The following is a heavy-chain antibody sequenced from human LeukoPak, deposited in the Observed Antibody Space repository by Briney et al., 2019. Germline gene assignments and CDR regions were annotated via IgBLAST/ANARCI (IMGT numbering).Heavy chain of an antibody. Sequence: PGGSLRLSCAASGVTFSTYAVSGVPPAPGKGLEWVSGIIGNGGSTSYADYVKGRFTISRDNSKSTLYLQMDSLRIEDTAVYYCAKDMKASRWGQGTLVTVSS. CDR1: GVTFSTYA. V-gene: IGHV3-23*01. J-gene: IGHJ4*02. CDR3: AKDMKASR. CDR2: IIGNGGST.